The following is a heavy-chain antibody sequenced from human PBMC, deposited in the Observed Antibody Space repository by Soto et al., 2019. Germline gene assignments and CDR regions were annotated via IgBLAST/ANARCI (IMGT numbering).Heavy chain of an antibody. CDR2: IYNSGNY. CDR1: GGSFSGYY. Sequence: ASETLSLTCAVYGGSFSGYYWSWIRQPPGKGLEWIGEIYNSGNYDYNPSLKSRVTISVDTSKNQFSLKLNSVTAADTAVYYCACGSSASAYIDYWGQGTLVTVSS. V-gene: IGHV4-34*01. CDR3: ACGSSASAYIDY. J-gene: IGHJ4*02. D-gene: IGHD6-19*01.